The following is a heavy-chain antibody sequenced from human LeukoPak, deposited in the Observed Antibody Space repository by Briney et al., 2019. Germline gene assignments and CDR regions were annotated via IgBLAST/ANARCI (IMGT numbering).Heavy chain of an antibody. CDR2: INHSGST. Sequence: PSETLSLTCAVYGGSFSGYHWSWIRQPPGKGLEWIGEINHSGSTNYNPSLKSRVTISVDTSKNQFSLKLSSVTAADTAVYYCARTISLGALDYWGQGTLVTVSS. CDR3: ARTISLGALDY. V-gene: IGHV4-34*01. CDR1: GGSFSGYH. D-gene: IGHD1-26*01. J-gene: IGHJ4*02.